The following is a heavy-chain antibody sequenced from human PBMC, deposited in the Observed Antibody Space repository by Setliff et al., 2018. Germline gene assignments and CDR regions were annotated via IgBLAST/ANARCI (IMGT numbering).Heavy chain of an antibody. CDR3: ARGRNIAARLLDS. CDR2: INHSGSP. CDR1: GGTFTYYY. D-gene: IGHD6-6*01. Sequence: ETLSLTCAASGGTFTYYYWTWIRQSPGKGLEWIGEINHSGSPNYNPSLKNRVTISIDTSRNQFSLKLNSMTTADTAVYYCARGRNIAARLLDSWGQGTLVTVSS. V-gene: IGHV4-34*01. J-gene: IGHJ4*02.